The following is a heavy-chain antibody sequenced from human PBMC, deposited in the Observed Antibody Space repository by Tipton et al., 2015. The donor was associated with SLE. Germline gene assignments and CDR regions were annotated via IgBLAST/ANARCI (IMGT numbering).Heavy chain of an antibody. D-gene: IGHD5-18*01. V-gene: IGHV4-34*01. CDR3: ARVDTSTDWHFDL. J-gene: IGHJ2*01. CDR1: GGSFSGYY. CDR2: IYHSGST. Sequence: TLSLTCAVYGGSFSGYYWSWIRQPPGKGLEWIGEIYHSGSTNYNPSLKSRVTISIDTSKNQFSLKLRSVNAADTAVYYCARVDTSTDWHFDLWGRGTLVTVSS.